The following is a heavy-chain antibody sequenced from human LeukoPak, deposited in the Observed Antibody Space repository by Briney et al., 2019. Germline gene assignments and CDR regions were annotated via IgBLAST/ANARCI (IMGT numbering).Heavy chain of an antibody. Sequence: PGGSLRLSCAASGFTFSSYAMHWVRQAPGKGLEWVAVISYDGSNKYYADSVKGRFTISRDNSKNTLYLQMNSLRAEDTAVYYCAKDTDWGSVYWGQGTLVTVSS. D-gene: IGHD7-27*01. CDR2: ISYDGSNK. CDR3: AKDTDWGSVY. J-gene: IGHJ4*02. V-gene: IGHV3-30-3*01. CDR1: GFTFSSYA.